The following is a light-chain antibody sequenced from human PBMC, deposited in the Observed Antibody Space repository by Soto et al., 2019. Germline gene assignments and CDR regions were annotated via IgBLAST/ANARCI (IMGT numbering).Light chain of an antibody. CDR1: QSISNW. V-gene: IGKV1-5*01. CDR3: QQYNSYSPMYT. CDR2: DAS. J-gene: IGKJ2*01. Sequence: DLQMTQSPSTLSASVGDRVTITCRASQSISNWLAWYQQKPGKAPKLLIYDASSLESGVPSRFSGSGSGTEFTLTISSLQPDDFATYYCQQYNSYSPMYTFGQGTKLEIK.